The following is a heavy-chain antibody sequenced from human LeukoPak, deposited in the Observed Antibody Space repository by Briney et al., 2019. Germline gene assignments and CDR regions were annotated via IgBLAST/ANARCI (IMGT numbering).Heavy chain of an antibody. V-gene: IGHV3-53*01. CDR2: IYSGGST. Sequence: GGSLRLSCAASGFTVSSNYMSWVRQAPGKGLEWVSVIYSGGSTYYADSVKGRFTISRDNSKNTLYLQMNSLRAEDTAVYYCAKSGYSYGSPDYYYYMDVWGKGTTVTISS. D-gene: IGHD5-18*01. CDR1: GFTVSSNY. J-gene: IGHJ6*03. CDR3: AKSGYSYGSPDYYYYMDV.